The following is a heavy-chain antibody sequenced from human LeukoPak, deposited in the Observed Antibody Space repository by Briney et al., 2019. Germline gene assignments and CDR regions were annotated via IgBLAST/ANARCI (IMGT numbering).Heavy chain of an antibody. V-gene: IGHV4-59*01. J-gene: IGHJ3*02. CDR3: ASAVGVAIAFET. Sequence: SGTLSLTRTVSGGSLSRYYWSWIRQPPGKGLGWIGYMYSSGSTNYNPSLKCRVTISVDTSKNQCSLKLSSATAADTAVYYCASAVGVAIAFETWGQGTMFTVSS. CDR2: MYSSGST. D-gene: IGHD2-15*01. CDR1: GGSLSRYY.